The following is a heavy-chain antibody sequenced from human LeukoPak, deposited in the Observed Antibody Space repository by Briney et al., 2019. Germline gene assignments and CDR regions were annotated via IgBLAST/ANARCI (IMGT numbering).Heavy chain of an antibody. CDR1: GYTFTSYD. D-gene: IGHD1-26*01. CDR2: MNPNSGNT. Sequence: ASVKVSCKASGYTFTSYDINWVQQATGQGLEWMGWMNPNSGNTGYAQKFQGRVTMTRNTSISTAYMELSSLRSEDTAVYYCAVGGWELLRRSNYFDYWGQGTLVTVSS. J-gene: IGHJ4*02. V-gene: IGHV1-8*01. CDR3: AVGGWELLRRSNYFDY.